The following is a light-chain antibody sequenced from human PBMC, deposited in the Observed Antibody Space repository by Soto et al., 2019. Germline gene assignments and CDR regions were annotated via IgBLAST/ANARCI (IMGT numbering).Light chain of an antibody. CDR2: KAS. Sequence: DSQMTQYPSTLSASIGDRVTITCRAEQSISSWLAWYQQKPGKAPKLLISKASTLQSGVPPRFSGSGSGTEFALTISSLQPDDFATYYSQQYESYPMTFGGGTKVEIK. V-gene: IGKV1-5*03. J-gene: IGKJ4*01. CDR1: QSISSW. CDR3: QQYESYPMT.